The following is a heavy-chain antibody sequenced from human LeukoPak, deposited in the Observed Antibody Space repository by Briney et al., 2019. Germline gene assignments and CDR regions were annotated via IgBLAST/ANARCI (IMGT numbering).Heavy chain of an antibody. CDR2: INHSGST. CDR3: ARGRGPDYDFWSGYLNWFDP. J-gene: IGHJ5*02. D-gene: IGHD3-3*01. Sequence: SETLSLTCAVYGGSFSGYYWSWIRRPPGKGLEWIGEINHSGSTNYNPSLKSRVTISVDTSKNQFSLKLSSVTAADTAVYYCARGRGPDYDFWSGYLNWFDPWGQGTLVTVSS. CDR1: GGSFSGYY. V-gene: IGHV4-34*01.